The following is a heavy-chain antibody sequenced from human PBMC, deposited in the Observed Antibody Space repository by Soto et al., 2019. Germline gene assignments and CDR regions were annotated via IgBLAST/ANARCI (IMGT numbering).Heavy chain of an antibody. CDR2: ISYSGST. CDR3: MNANSRWKH. V-gene: IGHV4-39*01. Sequence: QLQLQESGPGLVQPSETLSLTCTVSGVSISSHGYFWGWIRQPPGKGLEWIGMISYSGSTYSCPSRKSPVTISADTSKILLSLSLSSGTAADTAAFRRMNANSRWKHWGQGTVVTVAS. J-gene: IGHJ4*02. CDR1: GVSISSHGYF. D-gene: IGHD6-19*01.